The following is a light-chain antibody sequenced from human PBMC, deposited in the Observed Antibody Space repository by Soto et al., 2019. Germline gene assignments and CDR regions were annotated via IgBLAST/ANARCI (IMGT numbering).Light chain of an antibody. CDR3: QQRSNWPPLT. CDR2: DAS. Sequence: EIVLTQSPATLSLSPGERATLSCRASQSVGTYLAWYQQKPGQAPSLVIYDASNRASGIPARFSGSGSGTGFTLTISSLEPEDFAVYCCQQRSNWPPLTFGQGTRLEMK. V-gene: IGKV3-11*01. CDR1: QSVGTY. J-gene: IGKJ5*01.